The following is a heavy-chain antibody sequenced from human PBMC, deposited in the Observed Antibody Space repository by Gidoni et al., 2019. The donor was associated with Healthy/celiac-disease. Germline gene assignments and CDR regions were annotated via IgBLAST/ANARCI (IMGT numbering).Heavy chain of an antibody. J-gene: IGHJ4*02. Sequence: EVQLVESGGGLVQPGRSLRLSCAASGFTFDDYAMHWVRQAPGKGLEGVSGISWNSGSIGYADSVKGRFTISRDNAKNSLYLQMNSLRAEDTALYYCAKAPGSLLWFGELLHLIDYWGQGTLVTVSS. V-gene: IGHV3-9*01. D-gene: IGHD3-10*01. CDR2: ISWNSGSI. CDR3: AKAPGSLLWFGELLHLIDY. CDR1: GFTFDDYA.